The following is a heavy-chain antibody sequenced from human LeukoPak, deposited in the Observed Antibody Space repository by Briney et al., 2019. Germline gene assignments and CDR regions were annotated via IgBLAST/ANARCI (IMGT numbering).Heavy chain of an antibody. CDR2: INPSGGST. D-gene: IGHD1-26*01. J-gene: IGHJ4*02. V-gene: IGHV1-46*01. CDR3: ARDVGSSHFDY. Sequence: GASVKVSCKASGYTVTSYYMHWVRQAPGQGLECMGIINPSGGSTNYAQKLQGRVTMTTDTSTSTAYMELRSLRSDDTAVYYCARDVGSSHFDYWGQGTLVTVSS. CDR1: GYTVTSYY.